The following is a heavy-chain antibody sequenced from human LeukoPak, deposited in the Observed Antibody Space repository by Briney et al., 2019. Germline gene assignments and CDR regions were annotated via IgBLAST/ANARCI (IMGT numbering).Heavy chain of an antibody. Sequence: GGSLRLSCAASGFTFSSYAMSWVRQAPGKGLEWVSAISGSGGSTYYADSVKGRFTISRDNSKNTLYLQMNSLRDEDTAVYYCAKDGGEYYDILTGYYPRLYYMDVWGKGTTVTISS. J-gene: IGHJ6*03. CDR2: ISGSGGST. CDR3: AKDGGEYYDILTGYYPRLYYMDV. D-gene: IGHD3-9*01. V-gene: IGHV3-23*01. CDR1: GFTFSSYA.